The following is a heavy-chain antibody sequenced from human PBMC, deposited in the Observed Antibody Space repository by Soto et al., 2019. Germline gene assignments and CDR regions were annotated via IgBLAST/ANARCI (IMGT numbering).Heavy chain of an antibody. CDR3: ARVCGGDCHKGTAF. J-gene: IGHJ6*04. D-gene: IGHD2-21*02. V-gene: IGHV4-31*02. Sequence: SETLSLTCTVSGGSISSGGYYWSWIRQHPGKGLEWIGYIYYSGSTYYNPSLKSRVTISVDTSKNQFSLKLSSVTAADTAVYYGARVCGGDCHKGTAFWGYRSTDTGSS. CDR1: GGSISSGGYY. CDR2: IYYSGST.